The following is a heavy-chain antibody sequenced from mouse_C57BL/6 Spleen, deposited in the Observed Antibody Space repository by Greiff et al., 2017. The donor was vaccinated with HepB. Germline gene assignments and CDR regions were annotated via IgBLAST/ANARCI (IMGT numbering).Heavy chain of an antibody. Sequence: QVQLKQPGAELVKPGALVKLSCKASGYTFTSYWMHWVKQRPGRGLEWIGRIDPNSGGTKYNEKFKSKATLTVDKPSSTAYMQLSSLTSEDSAVYYCARDGNYGFAYWGQGTLVTVSA. CDR3: ARDGNYGFAY. CDR2: IDPNSGGT. CDR1: GYTFTSYW. V-gene: IGHV1-72*01. J-gene: IGHJ3*01. D-gene: IGHD2-1*01.